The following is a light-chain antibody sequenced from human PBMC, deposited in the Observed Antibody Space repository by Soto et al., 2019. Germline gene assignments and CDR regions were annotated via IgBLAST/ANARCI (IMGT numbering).Light chain of an antibody. CDR3: SSYTRASTLVV. V-gene: IGLV2-14*03. CDR1: SSDVGGYNY. CDR2: DVT. Sequence: QSALTQPASVSESPGQSITISCTGTSSDVGGYNYVSWYQQHPGKAPKLMIYDVTNRPSGVSNRFSGSKSGNTASLTISGLQADDEADYYCSSYTRASTLVVFGGGTKLTVL. J-gene: IGLJ2*01.